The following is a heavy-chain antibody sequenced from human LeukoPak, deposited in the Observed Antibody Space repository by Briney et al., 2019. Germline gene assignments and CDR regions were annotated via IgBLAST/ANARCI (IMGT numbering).Heavy chain of an antibody. CDR3: TRITVVAGNTYLADY. CDR2: ISSSGITI. J-gene: IGHJ4*02. V-gene: IGHV3-48*03. Sequence: GGSLRLSCADSGFTFSSYEMNWVRQAPGKGLEWVSYISSSGITIYYADSVKGRFTISRDNANNSLYLQMNSLRAEDTAVYYCTRITVVAGNTYLADYWGQGTLVTVSS. CDR1: GFTFSSYE. D-gene: IGHD6-19*01.